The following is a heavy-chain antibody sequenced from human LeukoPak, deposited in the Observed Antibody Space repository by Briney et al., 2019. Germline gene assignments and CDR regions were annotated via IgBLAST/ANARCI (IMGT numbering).Heavy chain of an antibody. Sequence: PSETLSLTCTVSGDSIGSYYWSWIRQPAGKELEWIGRIYASGSTNYNPSLKSRVTISVDKSKNQFSLKLSSVTAADTAVYYCARDHYDSSGYYGRGGFYYMDVWGKGTTVTVSS. J-gene: IGHJ6*03. CDR3: ARDHYDSSGYYGRGGFYYMDV. V-gene: IGHV4-4*07. D-gene: IGHD3-22*01. CDR2: IYASGST. CDR1: GDSIGSYY.